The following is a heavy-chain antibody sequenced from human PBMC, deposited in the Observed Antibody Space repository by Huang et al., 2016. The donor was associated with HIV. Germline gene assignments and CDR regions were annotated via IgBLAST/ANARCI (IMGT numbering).Heavy chain of an antibody. D-gene: IGHD6-13*01. J-gene: IGHJ4*02. Sequence: EVQLVDSGGGLVKPGGSLRLSCAASGFSLDSFNMFWVRQTPAKGLQWVAFISPSSSFIEYADSVKGRFSSSRDNAKNSLYLQMNSLRGEDTAVYYCVKDRGQQLSPFDSWGQGTLVTVSS. CDR1: GFSLDSFN. CDR2: ISPSSSFI. V-gene: IGHV3-21*01. CDR3: VKDRGQQLSPFDS.